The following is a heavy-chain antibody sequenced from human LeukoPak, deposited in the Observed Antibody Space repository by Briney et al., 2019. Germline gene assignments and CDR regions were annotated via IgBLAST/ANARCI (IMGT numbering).Heavy chain of an antibody. CDR3: ARDKDAYGDYSAAFHI. J-gene: IGHJ3*02. Sequence: GGSLRLSCAAPGFTFNPYAIHWVRQAPGKGLEWLAISSYDGSNDHYADSVKGRFTISRDNAKNTLYLQMNSLRIEDTAVYYCARDKDAYGDYSAAFHIWGQATRVTVSP. V-gene: IGHV3-30-3*01. CDR2: SSYDGSND. D-gene: IGHD4-17*01. CDR1: GFTFNPYA.